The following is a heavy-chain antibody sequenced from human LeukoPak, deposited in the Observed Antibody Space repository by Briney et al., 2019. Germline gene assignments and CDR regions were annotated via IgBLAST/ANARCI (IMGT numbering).Heavy chain of an antibody. CDR3: ARERTLTSCYDY. Sequence: ASVKVSCKASGYIFTGYYMHWVRQAPGQGLEWMGWINPNSGGTNYAQKFQGRVTMTRDTSISTAYMELSRLRSDDTAVYYCARERTLTSCYDYWGQGTLVTVSS. CDR2: INPNSGGT. CDR1: GYIFTGYY. D-gene: IGHD2-15*01. J-gene: IGHJ4*02. V-gene: IGHV1-2*02.